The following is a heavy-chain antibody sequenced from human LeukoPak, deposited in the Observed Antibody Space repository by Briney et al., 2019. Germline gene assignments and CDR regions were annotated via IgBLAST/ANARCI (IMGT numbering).Heavy chain of an antibody. CDR1: AGSFTSYW. V-gene: IGHV5-51*01. J-gene: IGHJ4*02. CDR2: IYPGDSDT. CDR3: ARQDYDILTGYYKGPFDY. Sequence: GASLQISSKAAAGSFTSYWIGWGPRLPGKGLVWMGIIYPGDSDTRYSPSFQGQVTISADKSTNTAYLQWSSLKASDTAMYYCARQDYDILTGYYKGPFDYWGQGTLVTVSS. D-gene: IGHD3-9*01.